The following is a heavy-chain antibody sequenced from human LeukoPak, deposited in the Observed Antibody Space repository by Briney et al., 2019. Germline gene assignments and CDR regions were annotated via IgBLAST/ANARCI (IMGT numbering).Heavy chain of an antibody. CDR3: ARGAGIRFSVGFDY. Sequence: ASVKVSCKVSGYTLTELSMHWVRQAPGKGLEWMGGFDPEDGETIYTQKFQGRVTITTDDSTSTASMELNSLGSEDTAVYYCARGAGIRFSVGFDYWGQGTLVTVSS. J-gene: IGHJ4*02. CDR2: FDPEDGET. D-gene: IGHD3-3*01. V-gene: IGHV1-24*01. CDR1: GYTLTELS.